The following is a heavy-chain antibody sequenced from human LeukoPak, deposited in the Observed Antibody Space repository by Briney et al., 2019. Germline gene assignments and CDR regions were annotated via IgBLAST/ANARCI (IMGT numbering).Heavy chain of an antibody. J-gene: IGHJ4*02. Sequence: SVKVSCKASGYTFTMYYIHWVRQAPGQGLEWMGGIIPIFGTANYAQKFQGRVTITTDESTSTAYMELSSLRSEDTAVYYCARNHRIAVAGTWINYFDYWGQGTLVTVSS. CDR2: IIPIFGTA. V-gene: IGHV1-69*05. CDR1: GYTFTMYY. D-gene: IGHD6-19*01. CDR3: ARNHRIAVAGTWINYFDY.